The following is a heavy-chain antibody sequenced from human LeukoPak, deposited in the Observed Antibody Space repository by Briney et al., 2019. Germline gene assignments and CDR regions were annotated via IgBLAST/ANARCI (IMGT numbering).Heavy chain of an antibody. Sequence: GGSLRLSCAASGFTFRSYWMSWVRQAPGKGLEWVANIKQDGSEKYYVDSVKGRFTISRDNAKNSLYLQMNSLRAEDTAVYYCAYGGDSPFDYWGQGTLVTVSS. V-gene: IGHV3-7*01. CDR1: GFTFRSYW. CDR2: IKQDGSEK. J-gene: IGHJ4*02. D-gene: IGHD2-21*02. CDR3: AYGGDSPFDY.